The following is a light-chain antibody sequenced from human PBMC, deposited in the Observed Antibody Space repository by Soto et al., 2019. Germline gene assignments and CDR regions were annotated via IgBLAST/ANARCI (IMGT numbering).Light chain of an antibody. CDR2: EVS. Sequence: QSALTQPPSASGSPGQSVTISCTGTSSDVGGHNYVSWYQQHPGKAPKLMIFEVSKRPSGVPDRFSGSKSGNTASLTVSGLHGEDEADYYCTSYGGSNILIFGGGTKLTVL. CDR1: SSDVGGHNY. CDR3: TSYGGSNILI. V-gene: IGLV2-8*01. J-gene: IGLJ2*01.